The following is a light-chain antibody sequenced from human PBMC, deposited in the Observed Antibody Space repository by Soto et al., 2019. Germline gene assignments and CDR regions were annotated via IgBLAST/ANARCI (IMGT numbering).Light chain of an antibody. CDR2: DAS. CDR1: QSVSSY. V-gene: IGKV3-11*01. CDR3: QQGSDRVYT. J-gene: IGKJ2*01. Sequence: EIVLTQSPATLSLSPGERATLSCRASQSVSSYLAWYQQKPGQAPRLLIYDASNRATGIPARFSGSGSGTDFTLTISSLEPEEFAVYYCQQGSDRVYTFGQGTKLEIK.